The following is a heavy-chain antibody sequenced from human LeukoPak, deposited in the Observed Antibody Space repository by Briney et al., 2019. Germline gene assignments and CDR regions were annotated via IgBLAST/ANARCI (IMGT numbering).Heavy chain of an antibody. CDR2: ISSSGSTI. D-gene: IGHD6-13*01. V-gene: IGHV3-11*01. CDR1: GFTFSDYY. Sequence: GLLRLSCAASGFTFSDYYMSWIRQAPGKGLEWVSYISSSGSTIYYADSVKGRFTISRDNAKNSLYLQMNSLRAEDTAVYHCASASFGAAAGTPRDVYYYYYMDVWGKGTTVTVSS. J-gene: IGHJ6*03. CDR3: ASASFGAAAGTPRDVYYYYYMDV.